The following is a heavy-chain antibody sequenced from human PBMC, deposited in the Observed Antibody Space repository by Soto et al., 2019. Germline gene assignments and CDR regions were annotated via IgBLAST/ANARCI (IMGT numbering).Heavy chain of an antibody. J-gene: IGHJ5*02. CDR3: AQHDDWFDP. D-gene: IGHD3-16*01. CDR2: VYYSGAT. CDR1: GDSMTSPPYY. V-gene: IGHV4-39*02. Sequence: SETLSLTCNVSGDSMTSPPYYWGWIRQPPGKGLEWIGTVYYSGATYYNPSLRGRLTVSADTSKNYFSLRLTSVTAADTAVYYCAQHDDWFDPWGQGTLVTVSS.